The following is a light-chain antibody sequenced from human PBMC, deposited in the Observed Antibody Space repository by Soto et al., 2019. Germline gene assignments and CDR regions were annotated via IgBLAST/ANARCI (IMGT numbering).Light chain of an antibody. CDR1: TGAVTSGNY. V-gene: IGLV7-43*01. J-gene: IGLJ3*02. CDR2: TTN. Sequence: QTVVTQEPSLTVSPGGTVTLTCASSTGAVTSGNYPSWFQQRPGQAPRTLIYTTNSKPSWTPARFSGSLLGDKAALTLSGVQPEDDADYYCLLYYGGAQLVFGGGTKVTVL. CDR3: LLYYGGAQLV.